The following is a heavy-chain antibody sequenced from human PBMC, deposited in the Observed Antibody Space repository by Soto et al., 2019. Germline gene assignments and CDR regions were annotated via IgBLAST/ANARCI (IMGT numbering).Heavy chain of an antibody. J-gene: IGHJ4*02. CDR1: GGSFSGYY. CDR3: AFMITFGGVIVPDY. CDR2: INHSGST. V-gene: IGHV4-34*01. D-gene: IGHD3-16*01. Sequence: SETLSLTCAVYGGSFSGYYWSWIRQPPGKGLEWIGEINHSGSTNYNPSLKSRVTISVDTSKNQFSLKLSSVTAADTAVYYCAFMITFGGVIVPDYWGQGTLVTVSS.